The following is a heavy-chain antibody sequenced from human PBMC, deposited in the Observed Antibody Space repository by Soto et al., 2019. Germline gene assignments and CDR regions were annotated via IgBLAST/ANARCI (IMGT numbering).Heavy chain of an antibody. CDR3: ARASEWLFLLNY. CDR1: GGTFSSDA. CDR2: IIPIFGTA. J-gene: IGHJ4*02. V-gene: IGHV1-69*13. D-gene: IGHD3-22*01. Sequence: SVKVSCKASGGTFSSDAISWVRQAPGQGLEWMGGIIPIFGTANYAQKFQGRVTITADESTSTAYMELSSLRSEDTAVYYCARASEWLFLLNYWGQGTLVTVSS.